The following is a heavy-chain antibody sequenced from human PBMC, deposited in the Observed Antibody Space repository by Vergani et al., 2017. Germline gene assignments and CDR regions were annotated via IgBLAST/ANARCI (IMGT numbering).Heavy chain of an antibody. CDR3: ARTPYCGGDCYSDAFDI. CDR1: GGSISSYY. D-gene: IGHD2-21*02. CDR2: IYYSGST. Sequence: QLQLQESGPGLVKPSETLSLTCTVSGGSISSYYWSWIRQPPGKGLEWIGYIYYSGSTNYNPSLKSRVTISVDTSKNQFSLKLSSVTAADTAVYYCARTPYCGGDCYSDAFDIWGQGTMVTVSS. V-gene: IGHV4-59*01. J-gene: IGHJ3*02.